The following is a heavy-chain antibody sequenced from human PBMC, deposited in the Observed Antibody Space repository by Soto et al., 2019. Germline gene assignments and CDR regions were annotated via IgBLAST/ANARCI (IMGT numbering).Heavy chain of an antibody. CDR1: GDSIKSNVW. Sequence: PSETLSLTCSVSGDSIKSNVWWSWVRQSPGKALEWIGEVFHKGITNYNPSLWGRVTMSVDKANNQFSLMLTSVTAADTGIYYCARDAAVPGEADRFDYWGQGILVTV. CDR3: ARDAAVPGEADRFDY. V-gene: IGHV4-4*02. D-gene: IGHD6-19*01. J-gene: IGHJ4*02. CDR2: VFHKGIT.